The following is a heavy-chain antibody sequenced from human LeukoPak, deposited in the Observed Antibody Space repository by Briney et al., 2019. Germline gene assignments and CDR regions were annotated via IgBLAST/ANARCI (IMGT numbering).Heavy chain of an antibody. CDR2: MNPNSGHT. D-gene: IGHD5-12*01. CDR1: GYTFTSYD. CDR3: ARGVYSGYVPHLDY. V-gene: IGHV1-8*02. J-gene: IGHJ4*02. Sequence: ASVKVSCKASGYTFTSYDINWVRQATGQGLEWMGWMNPNSGHTGYAQKFQGRVTMTRNTSISTAYMELSSLRSEDTAVYYCARGVYSGYVPHLDYWGQGTLVTVSS.